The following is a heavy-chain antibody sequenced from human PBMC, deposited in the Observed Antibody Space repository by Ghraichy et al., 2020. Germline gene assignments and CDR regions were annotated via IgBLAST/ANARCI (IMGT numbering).Heavy chain of an antibody. J-gene: IGHJ6*02. CDR2: IKQDGSEK. D-gene: IGHD4-23*01. V-gene: IGHV3-7*01. CDR3: ESGGGRGGMDV. CDR1: GFTFSTYW. Sequence: GGSLRLSCAASGFTFSTYWMSWVRQAPGKGLEWVANIKQDGSEKYYVDSVKGRFTISRDNAKNSLFLQINSLRAEDTAVYYWESGGGRGGMDVWGQGTTVNV.